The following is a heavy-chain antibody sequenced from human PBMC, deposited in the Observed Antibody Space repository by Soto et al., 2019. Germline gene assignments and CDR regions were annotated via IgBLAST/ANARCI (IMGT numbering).Heavy chain of an antibody. V-gene: IGHV3-30-3*01. D-gene: IGHD2-21*02. Sequence: QVQLVESGGGVVQPGRSLRLSCAASGFTFSSYAMHWVRQAPGKGLEWVAVISYDGSNKYYADSVKGRFTISRDNSKNTLYLQMNSLRAEDTAVYYCARETVVTARTPVWDYWGQGTLVTVCS. CDR2: ISYDGSNK. CDR3: ARETVVTARTPVWDY. CDR1: GFTFSSYA. J-gene: IGHJ4*02.